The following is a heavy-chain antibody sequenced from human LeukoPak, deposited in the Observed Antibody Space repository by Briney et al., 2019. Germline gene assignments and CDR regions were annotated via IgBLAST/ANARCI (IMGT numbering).Heavy chain of an antibody. Sequence: GESLKISCKGSGYSFTSYWIGWVRQMPGKGLEWMGIIYPADSDIRYSPSFQGQVTISADKSISTAYLQWSSLKASDTAMYYCAGQEYCSGGSCYTWFDPWGQGTLVTVSS. V-gene: IGHV5-51*01. CDR3: AGQEYCSGGSCYTWFDP. J-gene: IGHJ5*02. CDR2: IYPADSDI. D-gene: IGHD2-15*01. CDR1: GYSFTSYW.